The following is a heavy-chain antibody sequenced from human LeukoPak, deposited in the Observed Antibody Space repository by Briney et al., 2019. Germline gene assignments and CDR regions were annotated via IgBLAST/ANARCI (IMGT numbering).Heavy chain of an antibody. CDR3: AKYISGYAPNFDD. V-gene: IGHV3-23*01. Sequence: SGGSLRLSCAASGFTFSGYAMTWVRQAPGKGLEWVAVISDSGVISHDAESVKGRFTISRDNSKNTLYLQMNSLRVEDTAVYYCAKYISGYAPNFDDWGQETLVTVSS. J-gene: IGHJ4*02. CDR1: GFTFSGYA. CDR2: ISDSGVIS. D-gene: IGHD5-12*01.